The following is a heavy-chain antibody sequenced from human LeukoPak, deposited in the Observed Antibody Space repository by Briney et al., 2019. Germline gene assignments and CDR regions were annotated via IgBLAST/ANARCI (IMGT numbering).Heavy chain of an antibody. V-gene: IGHV3-48*01. Sequence: GGSLRLSCAASGFTFSSYSMNWVRQAPGKGLEWVSYISSSSSTIYYADSVKGRFTISRDNAKNSLYLQMNSLRAEDTAVYYCASSSSKAYYYYYMDVWGKGTTVTVSS. CDR2: ISSSSSTI. J-gene: IGHJ6*03. CDR3: ASSSSKAYYYYYMDV. D-gene: IGHD6-6*01. CDR1: GFTFSSYS.